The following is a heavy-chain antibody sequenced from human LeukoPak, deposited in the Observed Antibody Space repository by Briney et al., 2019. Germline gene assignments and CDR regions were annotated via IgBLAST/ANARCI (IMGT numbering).Heavy chain of an antibody. J-gene: IGHJ6*02. CDR2: IQNSAIYRAKI. CDR3: ARLGSTLYYSMDV. V-gene: IGHV4-59*08. CDR1: GGSISFYY. D-gene: IGHD6-13*01. Sequence: SETLSLTCAVSGGSISFYYWTWIRHPPGKGLEWVGYIQNSAIYRAKIKSSPSLQSRVSVSIDTSKKHGPLTVDSAAAADTAVYYCARLGSTLYYSMDVWGPGTAVTVSS.